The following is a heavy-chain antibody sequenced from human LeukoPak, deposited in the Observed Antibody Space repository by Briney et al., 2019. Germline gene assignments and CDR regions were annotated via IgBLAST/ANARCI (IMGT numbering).Heavy chain of an antibody. Sequence: SETLSLTCAVYGGSFSGYYWSWIRQPPGKGLEWIGEINHSGGTNYNPSLKSRVTISVDTSKNQFSLKLSSVTAADTAVYYCARVGWKYYDFWSGYSTAFDIWGQGTMVTVSS. CDR3: ARVGWKYYDFWSGYSTAFDI. CDR1: GGSFSGYY. J-gene: IGHJ3*02. CDR2: INHSGGT. V-gene: IGHV4-34*01. D-gene: IGHD3-3*01.